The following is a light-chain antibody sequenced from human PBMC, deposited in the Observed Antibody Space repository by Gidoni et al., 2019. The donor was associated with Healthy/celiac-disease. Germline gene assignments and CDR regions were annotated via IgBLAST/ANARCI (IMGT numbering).Light chain of an antibody. CDR3: QQRSNWPPALT. J-gene: IGKJ4*01. Sequence: EIVLPQSPATLSLSPGERATLSCRASQSVSSYLAWYQQKPGQAPRLLIYDASNRATGIPARFSGSGSGTDFTLTISSLEPEDFAVYYCQQRSNWPPALTFGGXTKVEIK. V-gene: IGKV3-11*01. CDR2: DAS. CDR1: QSVSSY.